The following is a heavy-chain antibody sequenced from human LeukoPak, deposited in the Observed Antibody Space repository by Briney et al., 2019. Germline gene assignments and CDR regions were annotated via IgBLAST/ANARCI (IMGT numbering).Heavy chain of an antibody. Sequence: PGGSLRLSCAASGFTFSSYAMHWVRQAPGKGLEWVAVISYDGSNKYYADSVKGRFTISRDNSKNTLYLQMNSLRAEDTAVYYCARDPYLISYYYYGMDVWGQGTTVTVSS. V-gene: IGHV3-30-3*01. CDR3: ARDPYLISYYYYGMDV. CDR2: ISYDGSNK. J-gene: IGHJ6*02. CDR1: GFTFSSYA. D-gene: IGHD3-3*02.